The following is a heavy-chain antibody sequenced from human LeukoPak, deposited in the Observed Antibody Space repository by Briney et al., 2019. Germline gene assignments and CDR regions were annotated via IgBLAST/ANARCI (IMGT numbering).Heavy chain of an antibody. J-gene: IGHJ4*02. CDR3: ARAASRDFDWFGY. CDR1: GFTFSSYW. CDR2: IKQDGSEK. V-gene: IGHV3-7*01. Sequence: GGSLRLSCAASGFTFSSYWMTWVRQAPGKGLEWVANIKQDGSEKYYVDSVKGRFTISRDNAKNSMYLQMNSLRAEDTAVYYCARAASRDFDWFGYWGQGTLVTVSS. D-gene: IGHD3-9*01.